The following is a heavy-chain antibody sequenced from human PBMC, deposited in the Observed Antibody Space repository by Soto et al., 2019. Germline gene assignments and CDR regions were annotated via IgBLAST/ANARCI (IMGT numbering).Heavy chain of an antibody. J-gene: IGHJ4*02. CDR2: INAGNGNT. D-gene: IGHD3-22*01. CDR1: GESFTSYA. CDR3: ARSSGYYYVDY. Sequence: SAKVSCEACGESFTSYAMHWVRQAPGQRLEWMGWINAGNGNTKYSQKFQGRVTITRDTSASTAYMELTSLRSEDTAVYYCARSSGYYYVDYWGQGTLVTVSS. V-gene: IGHV1-3*01.